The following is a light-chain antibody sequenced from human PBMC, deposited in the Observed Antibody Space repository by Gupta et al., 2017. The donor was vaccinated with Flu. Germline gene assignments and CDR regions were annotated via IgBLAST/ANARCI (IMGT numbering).Light chain of an antibody. J-gene: IGKJ1*01. V-gene: IGKV1-5*03. CDR1: QRISTW. CDR3: QQYDTYPWS. Sequence: DIQMTQSPSTLSASVGDRVTITCRASQRISTWLAWFQQKPGKAPKLLIYKASTLESGVPSRFSGSGSETQFTLTINRLQPDDFATYYCQQYDTYPWSFGQGTRVEIK. CDR2: KAS.